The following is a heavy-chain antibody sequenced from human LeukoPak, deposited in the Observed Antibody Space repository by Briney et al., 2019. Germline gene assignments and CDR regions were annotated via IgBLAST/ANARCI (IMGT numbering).Heavy chain of an antibody. D-gene: IGHD4-17*01. CDR3: AKDGRGTTVYHFDH. CDR2: ISYSGSST. CDR1: GFSFDDYG. Sequence: PGGSLRLSCATSGFSFDDYGMSWVRQAPGKGLQWASAISYSGSSTYYADSVKGRFTISRDNSKNMLYLQMNSLRDDDTAVYYCAKDGRGTTVYHFDHWGQGTLVTVSS. V-gene: IGHV3-23*01. J-gene: IGHJ4*02.